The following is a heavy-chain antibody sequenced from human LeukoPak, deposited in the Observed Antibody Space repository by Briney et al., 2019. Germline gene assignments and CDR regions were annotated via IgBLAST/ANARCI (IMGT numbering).Heavy chain of an antibody. CDR3: ARHQDGAEPRYSYGMDV. CDR1: GGSISSGGYY. CDR2: IYYSGST. Sequence: SETLSLTCTVSGGSISSGGYYWSWIRQHPGKGLEGIGYIYYSGSTYYNPSLKSRVTISVDTSKNQFSLKLSSVPAADTAVYYCARHQDGAEPRYSYGMDVWGQGTTVTVSS. J-gene: IGHJ6*02. V-gene: IGHV4-39*01. D-gene: IGHD4-17*01.